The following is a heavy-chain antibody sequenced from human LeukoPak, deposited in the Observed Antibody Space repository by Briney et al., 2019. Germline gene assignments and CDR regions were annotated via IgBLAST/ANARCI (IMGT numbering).Heavy chain of an antibody. V-gene: IGHV4-59*12. Sequence: SETLSLTCTVSGVSISSYYWSWIRQPPGKGLEWIGNIYYSGSTKYNPSLKSRVTISVDTSKNHFSLKLSSVTAADTAVYYCARGRYYGSGSYYNVLDLDYWGQGTLVTVSS. CDR2: IYYSGST. D-gene: IGHD3-10*01. CDR1: GVSISSYY. J-gene: IGHJ4*02. CDR3: ARGRYYGSGSYYNVLDLDY.